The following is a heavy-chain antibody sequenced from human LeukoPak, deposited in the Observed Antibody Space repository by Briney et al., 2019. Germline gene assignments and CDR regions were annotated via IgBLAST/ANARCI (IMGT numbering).Heavy chain of an antibody. J-gene: IGHJ4*02. V-gene: IGHV4-39*01. Sequence: KSSETLSLTCTVSGGSISGSSYYWGWIRQPPGKGLEWIGSTYYSGSTYYNPSLKSRVTISVDTSKNQFSLKLSSVTAADTAVYYCARGRPRPDYWGQGTLVTVSS. CDR1: GGSISGSSYY. CDR2: TYYSGST. CDR3: ARGRPRPDY.